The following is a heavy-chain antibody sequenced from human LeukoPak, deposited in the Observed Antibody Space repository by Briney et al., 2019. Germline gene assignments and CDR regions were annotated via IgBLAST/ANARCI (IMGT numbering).Heavy chain of an antibody. V-gene: IGHV1-2*02. D-gene: IGHD2/OR15-2a*01. CDR1: GYSFTGYY. J-gene: IGHJ3*01. CDR3: ARDKIASDDAFDV. Sequence: ASVKVSCKASGYSFTGYYIHWVRQAPGQGLEWMGWINPYSGDTKSAQKFQGRVTMTRDTSIRTGYMELYSLRSGDTAVYYCARDKIASDDAFDVWGQGTMVTVSS. CDR2: INPYSGDT.